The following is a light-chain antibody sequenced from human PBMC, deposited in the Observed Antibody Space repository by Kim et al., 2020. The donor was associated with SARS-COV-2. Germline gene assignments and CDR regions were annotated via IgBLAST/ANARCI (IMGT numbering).Light chain of an antibody. CDR1: QNINNW. V-gene: IGKV1-5*03. CDR3: QQYDTYHT. CDR2: KAS. J-gene: IGKJ2*01. Sequence: PSILSASVGDSVTITCRASQNINNWLAWYQVRPGRAPKLLIYKASNLESGVPSRFSGSGSGTEFTLTIYSLQPDDFATYYCQQYDTYHTFGQGTKLEIK.